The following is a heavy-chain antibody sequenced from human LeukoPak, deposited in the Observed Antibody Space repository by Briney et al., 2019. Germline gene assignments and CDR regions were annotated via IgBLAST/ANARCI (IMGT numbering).Heavy chain of an antibody. D-gene: IGHD3-9*01. J-gene: IGHJ4*02. Sequence: SETLSLTCTVSGGSISSSGYYWSWIRQHPGKGLEWIGYIYYSGSTYYNPSLKSRVTISVDTSKNQFSLKLSSVTAADTAVYYCARDGPDILTGYSNWGQGTLVTVSS. V-gene: IGHV4-31*03. CDR2: IYYSGST. CDR3: ARDGPDILTGYSN. CDR1: GGSISSSGYY.